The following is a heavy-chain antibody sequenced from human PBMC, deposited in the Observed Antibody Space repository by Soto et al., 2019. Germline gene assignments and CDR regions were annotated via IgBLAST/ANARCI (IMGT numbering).Heavy chain of an antibody. D-gene: IGHD3-10*01. Sequence: EVQLLESGGGLVQPGGSLRLSCAASGFTFSTYAMSWVRQAPGKGLEWVSGISGSVGSTYYADSVKGRFTISRDNSKNTRYLQMNSLRAEDTAVYYCARVSRFGELADVSWGQGTLVTVSS. V-gene: IGHV3-23*01. CDR2: ISGSVGST. CDR3: ARVSRFGELADVS. J-gene: IGHJ5*02. CDR1: GFTFSTYA.